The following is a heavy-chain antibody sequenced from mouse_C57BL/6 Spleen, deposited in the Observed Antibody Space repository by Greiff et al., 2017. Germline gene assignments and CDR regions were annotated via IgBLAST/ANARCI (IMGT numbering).Heavy chain of an antibody. CDR2: ISSGSSTI. J-gene: IGHJ2*01. CDR3: ARDGDYVYYFDW. V-gene: IGHV5-17*01. CDR1: GFTFSDYG. Sequence: EVKLEESGGGLVKPGGSLKLSCAASGFTFSDYGMHWVRQAPEQGLEWVAYISSGSSTIYYADTVKGRFTISRDTAKNTLFLQMTSLRSEDTAMYYCARDGDYVYYFDWWGQGTTLTVSS. D-gene: IGHD2-13*01.